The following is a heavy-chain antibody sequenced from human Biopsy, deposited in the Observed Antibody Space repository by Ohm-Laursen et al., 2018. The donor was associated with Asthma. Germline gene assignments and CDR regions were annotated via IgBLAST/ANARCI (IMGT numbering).Heavy chain of an antibody. CDR2: MYHSGSH. CDR3: VRHQYSSSWSTFDY. V-gene: IGHV4-39*01. J-gene: IGHJ4*02. Sequence: SETLSLTCTVSGGSITSSSYYWGWIRQPPGKGMEWIGSMYHSGSHYYHPSLMSRATISIDTSKNQLSLKMSSVTAADTAVYFCVRHQYSSSWSTFDYWGQGALVTVSS. D-gene: IGHD3-22*01. CDR1: GGSITSSSYY.